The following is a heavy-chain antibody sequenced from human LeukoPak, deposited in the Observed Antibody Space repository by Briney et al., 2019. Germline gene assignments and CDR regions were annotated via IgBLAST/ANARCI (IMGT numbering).Heavy chain of an antibody. Sequence: SETLSLTCTVSGGSISTYYWSWIRQPPGKGLEWIGIIYYSGNTNYNPALKSRVTISVDTSKNQFSLKLSSVTAADTAVYYCARQRIGYCSGGSCYFPYYFDYWGQGTLVTVSS. CDR3: ARQRIGYCSGGSCYFPYYFDY. CDR2: IYYSGNT. V-gene: IGHV4-59*08. CDR1: GGSISTYY. D-gene: IGHD2-15*01. J-gene: IGHJ4*02.